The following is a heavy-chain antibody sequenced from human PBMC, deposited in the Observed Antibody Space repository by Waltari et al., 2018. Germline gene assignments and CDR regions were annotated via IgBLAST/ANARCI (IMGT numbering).Heavy chain of an antibody. D-gene: IGHD6-13*01. CDR1: GYSISSGYY. CDR3: ARLPYSSSWYSYYYYGMDV. CDR2: IYHSGST. Sequence: QVQLQESGPGLVKPSETLSLTCAVSGYSISSGYYWGWIRQPPGQGLEWIGSIYHSGSTYDNPSLKSRVTISVDTSKNQFSLKLSSVTAADTAVYYCARLPYSSSWYSYYYYGMDVWGQGTTVTVSS. J-gene: IGHJ6*02. V-gene: IGHV4-38-2*01.